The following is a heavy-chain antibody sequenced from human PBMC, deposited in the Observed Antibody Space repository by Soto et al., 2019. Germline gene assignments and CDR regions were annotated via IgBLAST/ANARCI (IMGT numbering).Heavy chain of an antibody. J-gene: IGHJ5*02. CDR1: GGSFSGYY. V-gene: IGHV4-34*01. CDR2: IYHSGST. D-gene: IGHD3-10*01. Sequence: QVQLQQWGAGLLKPSETLSLTCAVYGGSFSGYYWSWIRQPPGKGLEWIGEIYHSGSTNYNPSLKERVTISGEPSKIQFSPKVGFVTAADTAWFYCAKGGGSLWSWGQGTLVTVSS. CDR3: AKGGGSLWS.